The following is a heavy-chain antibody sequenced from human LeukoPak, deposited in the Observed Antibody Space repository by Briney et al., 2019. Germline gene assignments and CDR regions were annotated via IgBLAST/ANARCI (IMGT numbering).Heavy chain of an antibody. D-gene: IGHD2-15*01. CDR1: GVTFSSYA. J-gene: IGHJ4*02. Sequence: GGSLRLSCAAYGVTFSSYAMSWVRQAPGKGLEWVSGISGSGGSTYYADSVKGRFTISRDNSKNTLYLQMNSLRAEDTAVYYCAKDGSLTRFDYWGQGILVTVSS. CDR2: ISGSGGST. CDR3: AKDGSLTRFDY. V-gene: IGHV3-23*01.